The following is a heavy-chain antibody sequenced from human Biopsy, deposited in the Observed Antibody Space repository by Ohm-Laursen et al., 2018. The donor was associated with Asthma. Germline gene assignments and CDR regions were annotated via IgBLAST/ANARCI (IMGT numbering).Heavy chain of an antibody. V-gene: IGHV4-39*01. CDR3: VRHQYSSSWSTSDY. Sequence: SDTLSLTCTVSGGSITSSSYYWGWIRQPPGKGMEWIGSMYHSGSPYYHPSLKSRATISVDTSKNHLSLKMSSVTAADTAVYFCVRHQYSSSWSTSDYWGQGALVTVSS. J-gene: IGHJ4*02. CDR2: MYHSGSP. D-gene: IGHD3-22*01. CDR1: GGSITSSSYY.